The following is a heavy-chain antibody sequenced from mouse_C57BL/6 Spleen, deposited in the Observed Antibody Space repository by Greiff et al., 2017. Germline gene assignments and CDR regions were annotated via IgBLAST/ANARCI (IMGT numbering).Heavy chain of an antibody. V-gene: IGHV1-64*01. D-gene: IGHD2-4*01. CDR2: IHPNSGST. Sequence: QVQLQQPGAELVKPGASVKLSCKASGYTFTSYWMHWVKQRPGQGLEWIGMIHPNSGSTNYNEKFKSKATLTVDKSSSTAYMQLRSLTSEDSAVYYCARSRDYGFDYWGQGTTLTVSS. J-gene: IGHJ2*01. CDR1: GYTFTSYW. CDR3: ARSRDYGFDY.